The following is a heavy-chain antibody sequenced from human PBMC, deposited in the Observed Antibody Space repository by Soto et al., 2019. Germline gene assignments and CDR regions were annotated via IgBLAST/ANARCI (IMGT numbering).Heavy chain of an antibody. J-gene: IGHJ4*02. V-gene: IGHV1-2*02. CDR3: ARVPHTLYGCNTWGDY. CDR1: GYTFTGYY. Sequence: QVQLVQSGAEVKKPGASVKVSCKASGYTFTGYYMHWVRQAPGEGLEWMGWINPNSGGTNYAQKFQGRVTMTRDTSISTAYMELSRLRSDDTAVYYCARVPHTLYGCNTWGDYWGQGSLVTVSS. CDR2: INPNSGGT. D-gene: IGHD2-2*02.